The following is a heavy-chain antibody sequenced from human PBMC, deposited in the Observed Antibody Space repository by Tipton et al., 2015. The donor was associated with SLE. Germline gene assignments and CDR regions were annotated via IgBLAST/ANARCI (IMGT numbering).Heavy chain of an antibody. J-gene: IGHJ5*02. D-gene: IGHD2-15*01. CDR1: GFTFSSYG. V-gene: IGHV4-59*01. CDR3: ARGGLVIAHFDP. Sequence: LRLSCAASGFTFSSYGMRWVRQPPGKGLEWIGYIYYSGSTNYNPSLKSRVTISVDTSKNQFSLKLNSVTAADTAVYYCARGGLVIAHFDPWGQGTLVTVSS. CDR2: IYYSGST.